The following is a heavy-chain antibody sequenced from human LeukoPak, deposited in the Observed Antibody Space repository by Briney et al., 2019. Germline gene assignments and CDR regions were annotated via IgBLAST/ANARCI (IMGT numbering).Heavy chain of an antibody. J-gene: IGHJ4*02. D-gene: IGHD6-19*01. CDR1: QFTFSSNA. V-gene: IGHV3-15*01. Sequence: GGSLRLSCAASQFTFSSNAMSWVRQAPGKGREWVGRIKSKTDGGTTDYAAPVKGRFTISRDDSKNTLFLQMNSLKTEDTAVYYCTMDGLRDNSGWYVDYWGQGTLVTVSS. CDR2: IKSKTDGGTT. CDR3: TMDGLRDNSGWYVDY.